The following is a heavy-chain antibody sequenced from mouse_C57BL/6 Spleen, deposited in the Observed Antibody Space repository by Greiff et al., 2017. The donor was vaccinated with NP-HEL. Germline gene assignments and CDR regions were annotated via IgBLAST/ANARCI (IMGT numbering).Heavy chain of an antibody. V-gene: IGHV14-4*01. CDR2: IDPENGDT. CDR3: TTRYYGSDYDD. CDR1: GFNIKDDY. D-gene: IGHD1-1*01. J-gene: IGHJ2*01. Sequence: VQLQQSGAELVRPGASVKLSCTASGFNIKDDYMHWVKQRPEQGLEWIGWIDPENGDTEYASKFQGKATITAYTSSNTAYLQLSSLTSEDTAVDYCTTRYYGSDYDDWGQVTTLTVSS.